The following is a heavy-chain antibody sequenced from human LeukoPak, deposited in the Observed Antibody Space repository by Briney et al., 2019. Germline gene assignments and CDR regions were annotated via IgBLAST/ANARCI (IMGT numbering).Heavy chain of an antibody. CDR1: GFTFSSYG. Sequence: GGSLRLSCAASGFTFSSYGMHWVRHAPGKGLEWVAVISYDGSNKYYADSVKGRFTISRDNSKNTLYLQMNSLRAEDTAVYYCAKDRGECSGGSCYPYFDYWGQGTLVTVSS. J-gene: IGHJ4*02. D-gene: IGHD2-15*01. CDR3: AKDRGECSGGSCYPYFDY. CDR2: ISYDGSNK. V-gene: IGHV3-30*18.